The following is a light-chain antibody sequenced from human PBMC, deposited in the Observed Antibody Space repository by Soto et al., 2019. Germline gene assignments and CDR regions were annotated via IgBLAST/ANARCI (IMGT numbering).Light chain of an antibody. CDR2: AAS. CDR3: QNYNSAPRT. Sequence: DIQMTQSQSSLSASVGDRVTITCRASQDISKYLAWYQQKSGKGPKLLIYAASTLQSGVPSRFSGSGSGTDFTLTISSLQPEDVATYYCQNYNSAPRTFGQGNKVEV. J-gene: IGKJ1*01. V-gene: IGKV1-27*01. CDR1: QDISKY.